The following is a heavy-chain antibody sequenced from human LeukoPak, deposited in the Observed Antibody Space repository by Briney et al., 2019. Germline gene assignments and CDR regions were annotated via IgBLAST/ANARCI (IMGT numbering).Heavy chain of an antibody. CDR3: ARTYDILTGYYKY. CDR2: IIPILGIA. J-gene: IGHJ4*02. V-gene: IGHV1-69*04. D-gene: IGHD3-9*01. CDR1: GGTFSSYA. Sequence: GASVKVSCKASGGTFSSYAISWVRQAPGQGLEWMGRIIPILGIANYAQKFQGRVTITADKSTSTAYMELSSLRSEDTAVYYCARTYDILTGYYKYWGQGTLVTVSS.